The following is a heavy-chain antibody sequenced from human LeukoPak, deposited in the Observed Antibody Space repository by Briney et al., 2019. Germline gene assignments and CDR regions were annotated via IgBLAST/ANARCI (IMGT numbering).Heavy chain of an antibody. CDR1: GGSISSSSYY. CDR3: ARAYSGSSLGY. V-gene: IGHV4-39*07. Sequence: SETLSLTCTVSGGSISSSSYYWGWIRQPPGKGLEWIGSIYYSGSTYYNPSLKSRVTISVDTSKNQFSLKLSSVTAADTAVYYCARAYSGSSLGYWGQGTLVTVSS. CDR2: IYYSGST. D-gene: IGHD1-26*01. J-gene: IGHJ4*02.